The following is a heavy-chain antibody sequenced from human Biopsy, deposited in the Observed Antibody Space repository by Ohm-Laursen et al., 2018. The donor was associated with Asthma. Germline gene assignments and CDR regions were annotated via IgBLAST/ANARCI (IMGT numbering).Heavy chain of an antibody. CDR2: IMTVFGTT. CDR1: GGTFSNFA. CDR3: ARCQVGYSSGWSLLLKKIYYSGMDV. Sequence: SVKVSCKAPGGTFSNFAISWVRQAPGQGLEWLGGIMTVFGTTNYAQKFQGRVTITAGESTSTAYMEVTSLRSEDTAIYYCARCQVGYSSGWSLLLKKIYYSGMDVWGRGTAVTVSS. D-gene: IGHD6-19*01. V-gene: IGHV1-69*13. J-gene: IGHJ6*02.